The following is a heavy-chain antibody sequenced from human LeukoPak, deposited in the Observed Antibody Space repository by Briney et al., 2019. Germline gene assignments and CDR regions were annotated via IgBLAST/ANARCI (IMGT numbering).Heavy chain of an antibody. CDR1: GGTLRNYA. Sequence: SVKVSCKAPGGTLRNYAISWVRQAPGQGLEWMGGLIPLFGRAEYAQKFQGRVTITADEPTNTAYMELNFLRSEDTAVYYCASPKENSDYYFDSWGQGTLVAVSA. CDR3: ASPKENSDYYFDS. D-gene: IGHD4-11*01. V-gene: IGHV1-69*13. J-gene: IGHJ4*02. CDR2: LIPLFGRA.